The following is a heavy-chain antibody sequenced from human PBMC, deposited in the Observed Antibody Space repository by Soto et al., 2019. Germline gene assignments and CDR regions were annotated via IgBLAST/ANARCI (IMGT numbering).Heavy chain of an antibody. J-gene: IGHJ5*02. V-gene: IGHV4-38-2*02. Sequence: NPSETLSLTCAVSGYSISSGYYWGWIRQPPGKGLEWIGSIYHSGSTYYNPSLKSRVTISVDTSKNQFSLKLSSVTAADTAVYYCARDLSLAHYDILTGYSLRWFDPWGQGTLFTV. CDR1: GYSISSGYY. D-gene: IGHD3-9*01. CDR2: IYHSGST. CDR3: ARDLSLAHYDILTGYSLRWFDP.